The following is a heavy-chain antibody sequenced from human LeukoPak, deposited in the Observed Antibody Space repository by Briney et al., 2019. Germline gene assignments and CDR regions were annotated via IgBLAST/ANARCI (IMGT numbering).Heavy chain of an antibody. V-gene: IGHV3-30-3*01. D-gene: IGHD3-10*01. CDR2: VSYDGSEK. CDR3: AKRGVHDAFDI. CDR1: GFTFSSYW. Sequence: GGSLRLSCAASGFTFSSYWMSWVRQAPGKGLEWVAVVSYDGSEKYYADSVKGRFTISRDNSKNTLYLQMNSLRAEDTAVYYCAKRGVHDAFDIWGQGTMVTVSS. J-gene: IGHJ3*02.